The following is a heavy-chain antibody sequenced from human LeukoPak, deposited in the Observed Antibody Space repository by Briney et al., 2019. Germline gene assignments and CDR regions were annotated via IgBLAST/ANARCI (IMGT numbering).Heavy chain of an antibody. J-gene: IGHJ5*02. V-gene: IGHV5-51*01. D-gene: IGHD6-6*01. CDR1: GYSFTSYW. CDR2: IYPGDSDT. Sequence: GESLKISCKGSGYSFTSYWIGWVRQMPGKGLEWMGIIYPGDSDTRYSPSFKGQVTISADKSISTAYLQWSSLKASDTAMYYCARFPGSSSGGWFDPWAREPWSPSPQ. CDR3: ARFPGSSSGGWFDP.